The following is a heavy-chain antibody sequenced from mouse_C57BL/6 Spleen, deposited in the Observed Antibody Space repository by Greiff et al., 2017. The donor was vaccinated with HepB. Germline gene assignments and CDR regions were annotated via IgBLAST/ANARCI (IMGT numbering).Heavy chain of an antibody. J-gene: IGHJ2*01. CDR2: IRNKANGYTT. D-gene: IGHD1-1*01. CDR1: GFTFTDYY. Sequence: EVNVVESGGGLVQPGGSLSLSCAASGFTFTDYYMSWVRQPPGKALEWLGFIRNKANGYTTEYSASVKGRFTISRDNSQSILYLQMNALRAEDSATYYCARYPHYYGSLDYWGQGTTLTVSS. CDR3: ARYPHYYGSLDY. V-gene: IGHV7-3*01.